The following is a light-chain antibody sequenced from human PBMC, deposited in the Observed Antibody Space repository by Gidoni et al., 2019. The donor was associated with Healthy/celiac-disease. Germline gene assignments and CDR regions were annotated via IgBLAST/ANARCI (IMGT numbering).Light chain of an antibody. CDR2: AAS. CDR1: HGMSSY. CDR3: QQLNSYS. Sequence: IQLTQFPSALSASVGDRVTITCRASHGMSSYLAWYQQKPGKAPKLLIYAASTLQSGVPSRFSGSGSGTDFTLTISSLQPEEFATYYCQQLNSYSFGGGTKVEIK. V-gene: IGKV1-9*01. J-gene: IGKJ4*01.